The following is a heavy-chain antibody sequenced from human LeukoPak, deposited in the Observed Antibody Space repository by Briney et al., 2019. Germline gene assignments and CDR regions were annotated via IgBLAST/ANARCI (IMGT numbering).Heavy chain of an antibody. J-gene: IGHJ4*02. CDR3: TRVGYIDEGIDY. Sequence: PSGGSLRLSCAASGFTFSSYGMHWVRQAPGKGLEWVANIKQDGSKKSYVDSVKGRFTISRDNAKNSLYLQMNSLRAEDTAIYYCTRVGYIDEGIDYWGQGTLVTVSS. D-gene: IGHD5-24*01. CDR2: IKQDGSKK. CDR1: GFTFSSYG. V-gene: IGHV3-7*04.